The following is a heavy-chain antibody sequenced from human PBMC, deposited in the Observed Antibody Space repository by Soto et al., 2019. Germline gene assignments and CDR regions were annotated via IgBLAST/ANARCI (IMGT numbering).Heavy chain of an antibody. CDR2: ISPYNDYT. Sequence: QVQLAQSANEVKKPGASVRVSCKAAGYTFIRYGIAWLRQAPGQGLEWMGWISPYNDYTVYAQKFQGRVSMTADTSTRTVYMNLRVLKSDDTAVYYCARGGYYDNSWGKLSHYGLDVWGQGTSVSVSS. CDR3: ARGGYYDNSWGKLSHYGLDV. D-gene: IGHD3-16*01. V-gene: IGHV1-18*01. J-gene: IGHJ6*02. CDR1: GYTFIRYG.